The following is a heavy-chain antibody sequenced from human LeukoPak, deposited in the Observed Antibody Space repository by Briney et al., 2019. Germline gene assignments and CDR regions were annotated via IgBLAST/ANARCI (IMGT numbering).Heavy chain of an antibody. J-gene: IGHJ4*02. CDR2: IYYTGGT. CDR3: ARRGGSGRAFDY. CDR1: GASISGGTYY. V-gene: IGHV4-39*01. Sequence: SETLSLTCSVSGASISGGTYYWGWIRQPPGKGLEWIGSIYYTGGTYDNPSLKSRVTISVDTSKNQFSLKLSSVTAADTAVYYCARRGGSGRAFDYWGQGTLVTVSS. D-gene: IGHD1-26*01.